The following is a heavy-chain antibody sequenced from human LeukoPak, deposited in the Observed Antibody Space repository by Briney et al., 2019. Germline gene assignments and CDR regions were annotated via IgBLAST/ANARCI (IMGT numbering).Heavy chain of an antibody. Sequence: SETLSLTCAVSGYSISSGYYWRWIRQPPGKGLEWIASMYHSGSTYYNPSLKSRVTISVDTSKNQFSLKLTSVTAADTAVYYCARGPDSGSHFAWFDPWGQGTLVTVSS. CDR1: GYSISSGYY. CDR3: ARGPDSGSHFAWFDP. V-gene: IGHV4-38-2*01. D-gene: IGHD3-10*01. J-gene: IGHJ5*02. CDR2: MYHSGST.